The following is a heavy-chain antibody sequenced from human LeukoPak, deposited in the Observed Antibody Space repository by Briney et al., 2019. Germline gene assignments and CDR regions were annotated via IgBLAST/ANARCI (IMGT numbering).Heavy chain of an antibody. D-gene: IGHD6-25*01. Sequence: GGSLRLSRAASGFTFSSYSMNWVRQAPGKGLEWVSYISSSSSTIYYADSVKGRFTISRDNAKNSLYLQMNSLRAEDTAVYYCAIDAAVDYWGQGTLVTVSS. V-gene: IGHV3-48*04. CDR2: ISSSSSTI. J-gene: IGHJ4*02. CDR3: AIDAAVDY. CDR1: GFTFSSYS.